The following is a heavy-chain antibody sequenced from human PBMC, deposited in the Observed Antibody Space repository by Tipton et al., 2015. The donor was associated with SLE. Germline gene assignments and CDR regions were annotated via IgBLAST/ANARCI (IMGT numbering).Heavy chain of an antibody. CDR1: GFTFSNYG. CDR3: AKDMVATILGPFDD. J-gene: IGHJ4*02. Sequence: SLRLSCAGSGFTFSNYGMHWVRQAPGKGLEWVAVIRYDGSNKYYADSVKGRFTISRDNSKNTLYLQMNSLRAEDTAVYYCAKDMVATILGPFDDWGQGTLVTVSS. D-gene: IGHD5-12*01. V-gene: IGHV3-30*02. CDR2: IRYDGSNK.